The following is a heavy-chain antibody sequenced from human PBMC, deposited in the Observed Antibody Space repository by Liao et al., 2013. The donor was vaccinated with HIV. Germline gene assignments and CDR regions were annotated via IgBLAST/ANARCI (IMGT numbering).Heavy chain of an antibody. CDR3: ASASGLFGDYGFDY. Sequence: QVQLQESGPGLVKPSQTLSLTCAVSGDSISSGGYSWSWIRQPPGKGLEWIGYIYHSGSIYYNPSLKSRVTISVDSSKNQFSLKLTSVTAADTAVYYCASASGLFGDYGFDYWGQGTRVTVSS. J-gene: IGHJ4*02. D-gene: IGHD4-17*01. CDR1: GDSISSGGYS. V-gene: IGHV4-30-2*01. CDR2: IYHSGSI.